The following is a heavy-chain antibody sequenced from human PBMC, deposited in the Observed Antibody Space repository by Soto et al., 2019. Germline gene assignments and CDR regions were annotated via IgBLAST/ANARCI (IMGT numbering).Heavy chain of an antibody. V-gene: IGHV4-59*01. D-gene: IGHD3-10*01. CDR1: GGSMSEYF. CDR2: IYYLGST. CDR3: ARDGYDGSGSPYPAY. J-gene: IGHJ4*02. Sequence: PSETLSLTCSVSGGSMSEYFWSWIRQSPGKGLEWIGYIYYLGSTDYNPSLKSRVTISVDTSKRQFSLRLTSVTAADTAVYYCARDGYDGSGSPYPAYLGPGTQVTVSS.